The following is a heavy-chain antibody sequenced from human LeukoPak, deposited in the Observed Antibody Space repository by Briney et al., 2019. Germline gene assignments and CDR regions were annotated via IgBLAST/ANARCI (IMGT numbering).Heavy chain of an antibody. CDR2: INHSGST. Sequence: PSETLSLTCAVYGGSFSGYYWSWIRQPPGKGLEWIGEINHSGSTNYNPSLKSRVTISVDTSKNQFSLKLSSVTAADTAVYYCARRPYDYYGSGGYYYYYYMDVWGKGTTVTISS. CDR3: ARRPYDYYGSGGYYYYYYMDV. J-gene: IGHJ6*03. V-gene: IGHV4-34*01. D-gene: IGHD3-10*01. CDR1: GGSFSGYY.